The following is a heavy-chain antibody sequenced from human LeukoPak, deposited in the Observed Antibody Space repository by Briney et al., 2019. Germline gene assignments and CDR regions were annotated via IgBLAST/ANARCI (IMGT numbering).Heavy chain of an antibody. J-gene: IGHJ6*03. Sequence: PGGSLRLSCAASGFTFSSYGMHWVRQAPGKGLEWVAVISYDGSNKYYADSVKGRFTISRDNSKNTLYLQMNSLRAEDTAVYYCARVELLWFGELLPSAYYYMDVWGKGTTVTVSS. D-gene: IGHD3-10*01. CDR2: ISYDGSNK. V-gene: IGHV3-30*03. CDR3: ARVELLWFGELLPSAYYYMDV. CDR1: GFTFSSYG.